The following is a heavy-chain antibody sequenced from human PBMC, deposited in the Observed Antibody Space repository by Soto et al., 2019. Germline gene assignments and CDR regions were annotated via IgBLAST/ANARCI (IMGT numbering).Heavy chain of an antibody. CDR3: ARSGHNSGFFYYDY. J-gene: IGHJ4*02. D-gene: IGHD3-22*01. CDR2: INWNDDK. CDR1: GFSLSSTGVG. Sequence: QITLKESGPTLVKVTQTVTLTCTFSGFSLSSTGVGVGWIRQSPGKALEGLALINWNDDKRYNPSLQSRLTITKDTSKNHVVLTMTNMDPVDTATYYCARSGHNSGFFYYDYWGQVTLVTVSS. V-gene: IGHV2-5*01.